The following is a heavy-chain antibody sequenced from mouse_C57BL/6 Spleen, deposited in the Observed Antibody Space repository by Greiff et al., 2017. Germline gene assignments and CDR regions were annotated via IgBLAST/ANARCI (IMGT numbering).Heavy chain of an antibody. D-gene: IGHD4-1*02. CDR3: ARSPTGPFFDY. CDR2: IYPGDGDT. CDR1: GYAFSSYW. V-gene: IGHV1-80*01. J-gene: IGHJ2*01. Sequence: VQLQQSGAELVKPGASVKISCKASGYAFSSYWMNWVKQRPGKGLEWIGQIYPGDGDTNYNGKFKGKATLTADKSSSTAYMQLSSLTSEDSAVYFCARSPTGPFFDYWGQGTTLTVSS.